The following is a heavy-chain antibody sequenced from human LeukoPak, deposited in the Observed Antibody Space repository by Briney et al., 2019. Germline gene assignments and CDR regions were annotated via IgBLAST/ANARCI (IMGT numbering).Heavy chain of an antibody. D-gene: IGHD6-19*01. CDR1: GFTFSNSW. CDR2: INSDGSST. CDR3: ARASSYSSGYDY. J-gene: IGHJ4*02. V-gene: IGHV3-74*01. Sequence: GGSLRLSCAASGFTFSNSWMHGDRQAPGKGLLGVSRINSDGSSTRDADSVKGRFTISRDNAKNTLYLQMNSLRAEDTAVYYCARASSYSSGYDYWGQGTLVTVSS.